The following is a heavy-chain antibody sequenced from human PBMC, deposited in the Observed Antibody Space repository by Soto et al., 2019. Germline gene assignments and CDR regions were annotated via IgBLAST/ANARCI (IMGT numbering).Heavy chain of an antibody. CDR1: GGSISTYY. D-gene: IGHD2-15*01. V-gene: IGHV4-59*08. CDR3: ARRLSWVAGMDV. CDR2: IFYSGST. Sequence: QVQLQESGPGLVKPSETLSLTCTVSGGSISTYYWSWIRQPPGKGLEWIGYIFYSGSTNYNPSLKSRVTIPVDTSKNQFSLKLSSVTAADTAVYYCARRLSWVAGMDVWGQGTTVTVSS. J-gene: IGHJ6*02.